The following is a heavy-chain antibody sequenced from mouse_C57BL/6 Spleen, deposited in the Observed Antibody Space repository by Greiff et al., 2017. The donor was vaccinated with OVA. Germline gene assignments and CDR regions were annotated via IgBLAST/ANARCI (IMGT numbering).Heavy chain of an antibody. V-gene: IGHV1-54*01. CDR2: INPGSGGT. Sequence: VQLVESGAELVRPGTSVKVSCKASGYAFTNYLIEWVKQRPGQGLEWIGVINPGSGGTNYNEKFKGKATLTADKSSSTAYMQLSSLTSEDSAVYFCAREAGNGYAMDYWGQGTSVTVSS. J-gene: IGHJ4*01. D-gene: IGHD2-1*01. CDR1: GYAFTNYL. CDR3: AREAGNGYAMDY.